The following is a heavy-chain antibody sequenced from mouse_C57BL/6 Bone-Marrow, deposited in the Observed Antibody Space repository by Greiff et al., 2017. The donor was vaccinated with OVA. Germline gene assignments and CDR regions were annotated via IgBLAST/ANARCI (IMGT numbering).Heavy chain of an antibody. J-gene: IGHJ3*01. CDR1: GFSLTSYA. CDR3: ARPYYYGSSWFAY. CDR2: IWTGGGT. V-gene: IGHV2-9-1*01. Sequence: VKVEESGPGLVAPSQSLSITCTVSGFSLTSYAISWVRQPPGKGLEWLVVIWTGGGTNYNSALKSRLSISKDNSKSQVFLKMNSLQTDDTARYYCARPYYYGSSWFAYWGQGTLVTVSA. D-gene: IGHD1-1*01.